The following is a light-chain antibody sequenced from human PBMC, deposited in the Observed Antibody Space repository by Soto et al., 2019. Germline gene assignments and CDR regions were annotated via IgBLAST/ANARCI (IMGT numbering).Light chain of an antibody. V-gene: IGKV3-20*01. Sequence: EIVLTQSPGTLSLSPGERATLSCRASQSVTSNYLAWYQQKPGQTPRLLIYGASNRATGIPDRFTGSGSGTDFTLTISRLEHEDFAVFYCQQYASSVVTFGGGTKVEIK. J-gene: IGKJ4*01. CDR1: QSVTSNY. CDR3: QQYASSVVT. CDR2: GAS.